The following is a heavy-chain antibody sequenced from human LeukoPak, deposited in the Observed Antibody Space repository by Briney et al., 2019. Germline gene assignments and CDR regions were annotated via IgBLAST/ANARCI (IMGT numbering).Heavy chain of an antibody. Sequence: GGSLRLSCAASGFTFSSYGMHWVRQAPGKGLEWVAVISYDGSNKYYADSVKGRFTISRDNSKNTLYLQMNSLRAEDTAVYYCAKESGDTPPYFDYWGQGTLVTVSS. D-gene: IGHD3-10*01. CDR1: GFTFSSYG. CDR2: ISYDGSNK. V-gene: IGHV3-30*18. J-gene: IGHJ4*02. CDR3: AKESGDTPPYFDY.